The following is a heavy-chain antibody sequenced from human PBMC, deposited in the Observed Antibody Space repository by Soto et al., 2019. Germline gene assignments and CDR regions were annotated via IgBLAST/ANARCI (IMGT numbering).Heavy chain of an antibody. D-gene: IGHD3-10*01. CDR1: GFTFSSYG. Sequence: GSLRLSCAASGFTFSSYGMHWVRQAPGKGLEWVAVISYDGSNKYYADSVKGRFTISRDNSKNTLYLQMNSLRAEDTAVYYCAKDGAMVRGVEYYYYYGMDVWGQGTTVTVSS. J-gene: IGHJ6*02. CDR2: ISYDGSNK. CDR3: AKDGAMVRGVEYYYYYGMDV. V-gene: IGHV3-30*18.